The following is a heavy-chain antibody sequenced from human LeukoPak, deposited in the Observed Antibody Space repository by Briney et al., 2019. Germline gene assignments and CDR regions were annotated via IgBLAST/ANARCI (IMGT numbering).Heavy chain of an antibody. D-gene: IGHD1-26*01. CDR2: ISGSGGST. Sequence: GGSLRLSCTASGFTFSSYTMNWVRQAPGKGLEWVSAISGSGGSTYYADSVKGRFTISRDNSKNTLYLQMNSLRAEDTAVYYCARDRIVGAQSGFDYWGQGTLVTVSS. J-gene: IGHJ4*02. V-gene: IGHV3-23*01. CDR1: GFTFSSYT. CDR3: ARDRIVGAQSGFDY.